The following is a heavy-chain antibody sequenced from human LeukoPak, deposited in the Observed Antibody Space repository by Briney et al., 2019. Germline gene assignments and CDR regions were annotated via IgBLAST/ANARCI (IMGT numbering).Heavy chain of an antibody. CDR2: IRPEGTDK. CDR1: GFIFSDSW. CDR3: ARGLRFNDY. D-gene: IGHD3-10*01. J-gene: IGHJ4*02. V-gene: IGHV3-7*01. Sequence: GGSLRLSCAASGFIFSDSWMSWVRQAPGKGLECVANIRPEGTDKYYVDSVKGRFTISRDNAKSSLYLQVNSLRPEDTAVYFCARGLRFNDYWGQGTLVTVSS.